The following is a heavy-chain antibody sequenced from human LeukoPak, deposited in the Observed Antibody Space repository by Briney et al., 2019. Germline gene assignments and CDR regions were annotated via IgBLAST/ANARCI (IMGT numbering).Heavy chain of an antibody. CDR2: INHSGST. Sequence: SETLSLTCAVYGGSFSGYYWSWIRQPPGKGLEWIGEINHSGSTNYNPSLKSRVTISVDTSKNQFSLKLSSVTAADTAVYYRAIPGAAAGPGYFPHWGQGTLVTVSS. J-gene: IGHJ1*01. V-gene: IGHV4-34*01. CDR1: GGSFSGYY. CDR3: AIPGAAAGPGYFPH. D-gene: IGHD6-13*01.